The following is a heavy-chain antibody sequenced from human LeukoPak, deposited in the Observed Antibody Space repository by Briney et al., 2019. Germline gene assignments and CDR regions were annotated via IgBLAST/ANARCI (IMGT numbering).Heavy chain of an antibody. Sequence: GESLKISCKASGYSFTTYWIGWVRQMPGKGLEWMGIIYPGDSDTRYSPSFQGQVTISADKSINTAYLQWRSLKASDTAMYYCARRVGYSYGYVGYWGQGTLVTVSS. D-gene: IGHD5-18*01. CDR2: IYPGDSDT. CDR1: GYSFTTYW. CDR3: ARRVGYSYGYVGY. J-gene: IGHJ4*02. V-gene: IGHV5-51*01.